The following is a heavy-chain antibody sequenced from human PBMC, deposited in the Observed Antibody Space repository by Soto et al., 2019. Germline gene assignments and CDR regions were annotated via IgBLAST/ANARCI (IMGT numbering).Heavy chain of an antibody. J-gene: IGHJ3*02. Sequence: GGSLRLSCAASGFTFDDYAMHWVRQAPGKGLEWVSGISWNIGSIGYADSVKGRFTISRDNAKNSLYLQMNSLRAEDTALYYCARGDTAMIFDAFDIWGQGTMVTVSS. CDR2: ISWNIGSI. D-gene: IGHD5-18*01. CDR1: GFTFDDYA. V-gene: IGHV3-9*01. CDR3: ARGDTAMIFDAFDI.